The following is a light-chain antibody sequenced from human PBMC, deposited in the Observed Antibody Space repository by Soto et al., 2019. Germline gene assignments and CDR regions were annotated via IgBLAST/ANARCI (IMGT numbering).Light chain of an antibody. Sequence: QSALTQPASVSGSPGQSITISCTGTTYDVGSYNLVSWYQQHPGKAPKLLIYEGSKRPSGVSNRFSGTKYNFAAYLTISGLQLEDEANYYCLAYAGKSSGVFGGGTKVTVL. CDR3: LAYAGKSSGV. J-gene: IGLJ3*02. CDR2: EGS. CDR1: TYDVGSYNL. V-gene: IGLV2-23*01.